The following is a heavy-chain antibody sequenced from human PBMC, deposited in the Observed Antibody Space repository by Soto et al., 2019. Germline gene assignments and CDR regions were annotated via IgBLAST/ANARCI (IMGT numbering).Heavy chain of an antibody. CDR3: ASSQWLVPGY. D-gene: IGHD6-19*01. Sequence: EVQLVESGGGLVQPGGSLRLSCAASGFTFSSYWMHWVRQAPGKGLVWVSRINSDGGSTTYADSVKGRFTISRDNAQNTLYLQMNSLRAEDTAVYYCASSQWLVPGYWGQGTLVTVSS. CDR1: GFTFSSYW. J-gene: IGHJ4*02. V-gene: IGHV3-74*01. CDR2: INSDGGST.